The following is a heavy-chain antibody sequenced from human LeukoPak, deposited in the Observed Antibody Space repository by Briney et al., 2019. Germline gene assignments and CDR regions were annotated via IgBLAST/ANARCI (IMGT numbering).Heavy chain of an antibody. CDR3: AREMGGHYYDSSGYYYSDYFDY. CDR2: IYSGGST. V-gene: IGHV3-66*01. CDR1: GFTVSSNY. D-gene: IGHD3-22*01. J-gene: IGHJ4*02. Sequence: GGSLRLSCAASGFTVSSNYMSWVRQAPGKGLEWVSVIYSGGSTYYADSVKGRFTISRDNSKNTLYLQMNSLRAEDTAVYYCAREMGGHYYDSSGYYYSDYFDYWGQGTLVTVSS.